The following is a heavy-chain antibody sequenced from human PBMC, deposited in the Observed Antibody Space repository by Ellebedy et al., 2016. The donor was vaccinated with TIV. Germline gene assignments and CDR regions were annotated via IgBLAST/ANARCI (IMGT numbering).Heavy chain of an antibody. CDR1: GFTFSHYA. CDR2: INNNGGNT. D-gene: IGHD2-21*02. V-gene: IGHV3-64D*06. CDR3: VKDRGDIIRDFDY. J-gene: IGHJ4*02. Sequence: GESLKISCSASGFTFSHYAMHWVRQAPGKGLECVSAINNNGGNTYYADSVKGSFTISRDNSKNTLYLQMNSLRPEDTAMYYCVKDRGDIIRDFDYWGQGTLVTVSS.